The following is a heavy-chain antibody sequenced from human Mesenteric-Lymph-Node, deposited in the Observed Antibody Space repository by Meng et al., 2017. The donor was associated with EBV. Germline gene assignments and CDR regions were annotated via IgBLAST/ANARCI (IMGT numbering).Heavy chain of an antibody. Sequence: QAQLVQSGAGVKKPGASVKVSCKASGYTFTSYAMHWVRQAPGQRLEWMGWINAGNGNTKYSQKFQGRVTITRDTSASTAYMELSSLRSEDTAVYYCARVEVGITSGDYWGQGTLLTVSS. V-gene: IGHV1-3*01. J-gene: IGHJ4*02. D-gene: IGHD2-21*01. CDR2: INAGNGNT. CDR3: ARVEVGITSGDY. CDR1: GYTFTSYA.